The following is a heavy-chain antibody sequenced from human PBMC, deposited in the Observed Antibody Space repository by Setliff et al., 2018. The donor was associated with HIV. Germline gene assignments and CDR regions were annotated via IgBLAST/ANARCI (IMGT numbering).Heavy chain of an antibody. CDR2: IYSSGST. CDR3: ARSSYYYGSGLDS. D-gene: IGHD3-10*01. Sequence: PSETLSLTCTVSGGSISSASYCWSWIRQPAGKGLEWIGHIYSSGSTNYNPSLKSRVTISVDRSKNQFSLKLSSVTAADTAVYYCARSSYYYGSGLDSWGQGTLVTVSS. J-gene: IGHJ5*02. V-gene: IGHV4-61*09. CDR1: GGSISSASYC.